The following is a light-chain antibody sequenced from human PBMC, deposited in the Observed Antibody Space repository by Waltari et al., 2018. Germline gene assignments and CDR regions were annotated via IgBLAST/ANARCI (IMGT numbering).Light chain of an antibody. CDR3: SSYTSSSTLVV. J-gene: IGLJ2*01. V-gene: IGLV2-14*01. CDR1: SSDVGGYNY. CDR2: DVS. Sequence: QSALTQPASVSGSPGQSITISCTGTSSDVGGYNYVSWYQQHPGKAPKLMIYDVSKRPSGGSNRVSGSKSGNTASLTISGLQAEDEADYYCSSYTSSSTLVVFGGGTKLTVL.